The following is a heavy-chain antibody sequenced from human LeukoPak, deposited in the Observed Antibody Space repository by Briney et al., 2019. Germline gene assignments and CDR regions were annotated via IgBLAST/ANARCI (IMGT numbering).Heavy chain of an antibody. D-gene: IGHD3-22*01. V-gene: IGHV1-2*02. Sequence: ASVKVSCKASGYTFTGYYMHWVRQAPGQGLEWMGWINPNSGGTNYAQKFQGRVTMTRDTSISTAYMELSRLRSEDMAVYYCARVGTSSGYYTFDYWGQGTLVTVSS. J-gene: IGHJ4*02. CDR1: GYTFTGYY. CDR3: ARVGTSSGYYTFDY. CDR2: INPNSGGT.